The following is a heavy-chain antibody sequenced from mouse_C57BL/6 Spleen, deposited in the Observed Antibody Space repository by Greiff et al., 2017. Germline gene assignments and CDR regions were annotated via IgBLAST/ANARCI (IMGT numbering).Heavy chain of an antibody. V-gene: IGHV14-2*01. CDR3: ARSGDGYYGGYFDV. D-gene: IGHD2-3*01. J-gene: IGHJ1*03. CDR2: IDPEDGET. Sequence: VQLQQSGAELVKPGASVKLSCTASGFNIKVYYMHWVKQRTEQGLEWIGRIDPEDGETKYAPKFQGKATITADTSSNTAYLQLSSLTSEDTAVYYCARSGDGYYGGYFDVWGTGTTVTVSS. CDR1: GFNIKVYY.